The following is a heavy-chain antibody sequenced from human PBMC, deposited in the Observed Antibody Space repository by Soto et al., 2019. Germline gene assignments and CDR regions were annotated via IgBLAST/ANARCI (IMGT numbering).Heavy chain of an antibody. Sequence: EVQLLESGGGLVQPGGSLRLSCAASGFTFSSYAMSWVRQAPGKGLEWVSAISGSGGSTYYADSVKGRFTISRDNSKNTLYLQMNSLRAEDTAVYYSAKSQYQLHYYYYMDVWGKGTTVTVSS. CDR1: GFTFSSYA. V-gene: IGHV3-23*01. D-gene: IGHD2-2*01. CDR2: ISGSGGST. CDR3: AKSQYQLHYYYYMDV. J-gene: IGHJ6*03.